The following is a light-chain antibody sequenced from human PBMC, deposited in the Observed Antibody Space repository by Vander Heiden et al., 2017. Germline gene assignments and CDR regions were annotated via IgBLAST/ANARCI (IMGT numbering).Light chain of an antibody. CDR3: STWYASRNCPV. CDR2: SNI. CDR1: SSNIGSNT. J-gene: IGLJ3*02. Sequence: QSVLTQPPSASGNPGQTVTISFTGSSSNIGSNTVDWCHQHPVTSPSLLIYSNIKRPSGVPARFSGSKSATSASLSISGLQSDDDADYYCSTWYASRNCPVFGGGTKLTVL. V-gene: IGLV1-44*01.